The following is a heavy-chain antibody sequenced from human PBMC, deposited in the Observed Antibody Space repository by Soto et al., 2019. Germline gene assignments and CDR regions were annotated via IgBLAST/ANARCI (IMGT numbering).Heavy chain of an antibody. Sequence: GASVKVSCKASGYTFTSYAMHWVRQAPGQRLEWMGWINAGNGNTKYSQKFQGRVTITRDTSASTAYMELRSLRSDDTAVYYCSRGNDFWSGYGWFDPWGQGTLVTVSS. CDR3: SRGNDFWSGYGWFDP. J-gene: IGHJ5*02. V-gene: IGHV1-3*01. CDR2: INAGNGNT. CDR1: GYTFTSYA. D-gene: IGHD3-3*01.